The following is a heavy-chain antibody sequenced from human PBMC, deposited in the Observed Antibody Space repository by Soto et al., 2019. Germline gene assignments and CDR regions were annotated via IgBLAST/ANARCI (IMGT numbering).Heavy chain of an antibody. CDR2: INPSGGST. CDR1: GYTFTSYY. V-gene: IGHV1-46*01. Sequence: PGESLKISCKASGYTFTSYYMHWVRQAPGQGLEWMGIINPSGGSTSYAQKFQGRVTMTRDTSTSTVYMELSSLRSEDTAVYCCAREYGSGSYYRHGMDVWGQGTTVTVSS. CDR3: AREYGSGSYYRHGMDV. J-gene: IGHJ6*02. D-gene: IGHD3-10*01.